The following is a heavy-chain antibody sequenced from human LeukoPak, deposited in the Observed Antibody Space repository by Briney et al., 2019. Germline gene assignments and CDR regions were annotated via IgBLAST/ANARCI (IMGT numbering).Heavy chain of an antibody. CDR2: IYPGGET. D-gene: IGHD6-19*01. CDR1: GFTVSSNY. CDR3: ASPISGQSFDI. V-gene: IGHV3-53*01. J-gene: IGHJ3*02. Sequence: PGGSVRLSCAASGFTVSSNYMSWVRQAPGKGLEWVSVIYPGGETYYADFVKGRFTISRDNSKNTLYLQMNSLRAEDTAAYYCASPISGQSFDIWGQRTMVTVSS.